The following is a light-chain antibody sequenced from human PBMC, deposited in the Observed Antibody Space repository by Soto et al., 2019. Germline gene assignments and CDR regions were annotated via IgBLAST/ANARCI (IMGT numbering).Light chain of an antibody. Sequence: DIQMTQSPSSLSASVGDRVTITCRASQGISYYLAWYQQKPGKGPKLLIYDASSLQSGVPSRFSGSGSGTKFTLTISSLHPEDVATYYCQKYNGEFAFGPGTKVDIK. V-gene: IGKV1-27*01. CDR3: QKYNGEFA. CDR2: DAS. CDR1: QGISYY. J-gene: IGKJ3*01.